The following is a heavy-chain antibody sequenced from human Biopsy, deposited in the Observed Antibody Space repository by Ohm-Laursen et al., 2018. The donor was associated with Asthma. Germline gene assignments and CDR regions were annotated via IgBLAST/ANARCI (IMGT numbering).Heavy chain of an antibody. Sequence: LSLTCTVSGDSITSGAFYWNWIRQHPGKGLEWIGHIHHSGTSYFNPSLKSRVSFSRDTSKNQFSLRLSSVTAADTAMYYCARIPRRSGSYFVDYWGQGTLVTVSS. V-gene: IGHV4-31*03. CDR3: ARIPRRSGSYFVDY. J-gene: IGHJ4*02. D-gene: IGHD3-22*01. CDR1: GDSITSGAFY. CDR2: IHHSGTS.